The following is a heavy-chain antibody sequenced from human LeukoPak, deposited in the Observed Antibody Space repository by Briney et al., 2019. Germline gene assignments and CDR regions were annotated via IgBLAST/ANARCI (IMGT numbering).Heavy chain of an antibody. CDR3: ARENSSGWAYYYYYYMDV. CDR2: ITSSGTYT. D-gene: IGHD6-19*01. Sequence: GGSLRLSCADSGFTFSNYNMNWVRQAPGKAMEWVSSITSSGTYTFYADSVKGRFTISRDSAKNSLYLQMNSLRAEDTAVYYCARENSSGWAYYYYYYMDVWGKGTTVTVSS. CDR1: GFTFSNYN. J-gene: IGHJ6*03. V-gene: IGHV3-21*01.